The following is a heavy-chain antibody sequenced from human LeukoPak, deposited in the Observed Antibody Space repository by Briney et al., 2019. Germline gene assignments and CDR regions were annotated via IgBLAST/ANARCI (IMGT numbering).Heavy chain of an antibody. Sequence: GGSLRLSCAASGFTFSSYAMSWVRQAPGKGLEWVSDISGSGGSTYYADSVKGRFTISRDNSTNTLYLQMNSLRAEDTAVYYCAKDGTNVYYYYMDVWGKGTTVTVSS. D-gene: IGHD1-26*01. CDR1: GFTFSSYA. CDR3: AKDGTNVYYYYMDV. V-gene: IGHV3-23*01. J-gene: IGHJ6*03. CDR2: ISGSGGST.